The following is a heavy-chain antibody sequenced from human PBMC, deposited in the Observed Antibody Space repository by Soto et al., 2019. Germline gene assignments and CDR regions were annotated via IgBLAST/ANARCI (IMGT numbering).Heavy chain of an antibody. CDR3: ARLVVPATGWFDP. D-gene: IGHD2-2*01. V-gene: IGHV4-30-4*01. J-gene: IGHJ5*02. CDR2: IYYSGST. Sequence: PSETLSLTCTVSGGSIGSGDYYWSWIRQPPGKGLEWIGYIYYSGSTYYNPSLKSRVTISVDTSKNQFSLKLSSVTAADTAVYYCARLVVPATGWFDPWGQGTLVTVSS. CDR1: GGSIGSGDYY.